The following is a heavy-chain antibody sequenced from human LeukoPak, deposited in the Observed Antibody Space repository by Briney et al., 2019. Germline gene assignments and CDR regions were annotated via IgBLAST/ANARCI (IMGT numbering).Heavy chain of an antibody. CDR1: GFTFSSYA. D-gene: IGHD3-22*01. V-gene: IGHV3-30-3*01. CDR3: AREDSSGYYYQYYFDY. J-gene: IGHJ4*02. CDR2: ISYDGSNK. Sequence: GGSLRLSCAASGFTFSSYAMHWVRQAPGKGLEWVAVISYDGSNKYYADSVKGRFTISRDNSKNTLYLQMNSLRDEDTAVYYCAREDSSGYYYQYYFDYWGQGTLVTVSS.